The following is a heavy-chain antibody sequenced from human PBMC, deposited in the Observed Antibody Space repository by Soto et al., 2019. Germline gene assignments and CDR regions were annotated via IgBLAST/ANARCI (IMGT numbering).Heavy chain of an antibody. Sequence: SVKVSCKASGGTFSSYAISWVRQAPGQGLEWMGGIIPIFGTANYAQKFQGRVTITADESTSTAYMELSSLRSEDTAVYYCARGGYDVGGMDVWGQGTTVTVCS. D-gene: IGHD5-12*01. V-gene: IGHV1-69*13. CDR2: IIPIFGTA. J-gene: IGHJ6*01. CDR3: ARGGYDVGGMDV. CDR1: GGTFSSYA.